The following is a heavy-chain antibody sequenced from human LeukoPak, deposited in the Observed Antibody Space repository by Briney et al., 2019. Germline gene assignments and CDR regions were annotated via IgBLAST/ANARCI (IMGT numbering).Heavy chain of an antibody. Sequence: SETLSLTCTVSGGSICSGDYYWSWIRQPPGKGLEWIGYIYYSGSTYYNPSLKSRVTISVDTSKNQFSLKLSSVTAADTAVYYCATLAYCGGDCHLWVFDYWGQGTLVTVSS. V-gene: IGHV4-30-4*08. CDR3: ATLAYCGGDCHLWVFDY. D-gene: IGHD2-21*01. J-gene: IGHJ4*02. CDR1: GGSICSGDYY. CDR2: IYYSGST.